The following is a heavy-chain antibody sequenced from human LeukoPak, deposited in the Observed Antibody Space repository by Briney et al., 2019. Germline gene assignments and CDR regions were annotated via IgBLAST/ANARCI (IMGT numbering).Heavy chain of an antibody. D-gene: IGHD4-17*01. Sequence: PGGSLRLSCAASGFTFSSYSMNWVRQAPGKGLESVSSISSSSSYIYYADSVKGRFTISRDNAKNSLYLQMNSLRAEDTAVYYCARDLATTVTPTGWFDPWGQGTLVTVSS. CDR2: ISSSSSYI. CDR1: GFTFSSYS. J-gene: IGHJ5*02. CDR3: ARDLATTVTPTGWFDP. V-gene: IGHV3-21*01.